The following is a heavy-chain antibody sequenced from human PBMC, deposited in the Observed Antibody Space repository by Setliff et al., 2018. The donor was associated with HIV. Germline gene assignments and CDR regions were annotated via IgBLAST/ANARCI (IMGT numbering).Heavy chain of an antibody. CDR2: INQNANT. Sequence: SETLSLTCTVSGGSISSGAYHWSWIRQHPGKGLEWIGEINQNANTNYNPSLKGRVTLSLDSSKNHLTLKLTSVSAADTGLYYCARGRRLFGSGLAYYWGQGSLVTVSS. CDR1: GGSISSGAYH. V-gene: IGHV4-31*03. J-gene: IGHJ4*02. CDR3: ARGRRLFGSGLAYY. D-gene: IGHD3-10*01.